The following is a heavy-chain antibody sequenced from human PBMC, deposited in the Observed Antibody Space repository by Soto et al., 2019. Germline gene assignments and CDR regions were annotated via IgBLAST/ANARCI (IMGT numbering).Heavy chain of an antibody. J-gene: IGHJ5*02. CDR1: GGSISSGDYY. Sequence: PSETLSLTCTVSGGSISSGDYYWSWIRQPPGKGLEWIGYIYYSGSTYYNPSLKGRVTISVDTSKNQFSLKLSSVTAADTAVYYCARARTGIKIFEGANWFDPWGQGTLVTVSS. D-gene: IGHD3-3*01. CDR3: ARARTGIKIFEGANWFDP. CDR2: IYYSGST. V-gene: IGHV4-30-4*01.